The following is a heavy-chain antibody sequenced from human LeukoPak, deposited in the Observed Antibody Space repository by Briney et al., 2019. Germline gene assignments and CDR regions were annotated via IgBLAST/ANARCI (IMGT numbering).Heavy chain of an antibody. D-gene: IGHD6-19*01. J-gene: IGHJ1*01. CDR2: IYSSGST. CDR1: GGSISSSSYY. V-gene: IGHV4-39*07. CDR3: ATGYSSGWYFYFQH. Sequence: SETLSLTCTVSGGSISSSSYYWGWIRQPPGKGLEWIGSIYSSGSTYYNPSLKSRVTISVDTSKNQFSLKLTSVTTADTAVYYCATGYSSGWYFYFQHWGQGSLVSVSS.